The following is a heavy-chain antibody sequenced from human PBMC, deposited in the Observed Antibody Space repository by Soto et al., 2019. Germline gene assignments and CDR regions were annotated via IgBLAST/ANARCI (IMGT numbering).Heavy chain of an antibody. CDR1: GVSISSGDYC. CDR3: ARDQASRVDP. V-gene: IGHV4-30-4*01. CDR2: IHYSGST. Sequence: SGSLSLTCTVSGVSISSGDYCWSWIRQPPGKGLEWIGYIHYSGSTYYNPSLKSRFTISVDTSKNQFSLKLSSVTAADTAVYYCARDQASRVDPWGQGTLVTVSS. J-gene: IGHJ5*02.